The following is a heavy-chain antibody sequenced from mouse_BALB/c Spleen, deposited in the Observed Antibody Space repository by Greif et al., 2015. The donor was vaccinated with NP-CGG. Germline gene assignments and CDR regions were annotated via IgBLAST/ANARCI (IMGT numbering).Heavy chain of an antibody. V-gene: IGHV1-54*01. J-gene: IGHJ4*01. CDR2: INPGSGGT. Sequence: QVQLQQSGAELVRPGTSVKVSCKASGYAFTNYLIEWVKQRPGQGLEWIGVINPGSGGTNYNEKFKGKAILTADKSSSTAYMQLSSLTSDDSAVYFCARGRHSYYAMDYWGQGTSVTVSS. CDR1: GYAFTNYL. D-gene: IGHD6-1*01. CDR3: ARGRHSYYAMDY.